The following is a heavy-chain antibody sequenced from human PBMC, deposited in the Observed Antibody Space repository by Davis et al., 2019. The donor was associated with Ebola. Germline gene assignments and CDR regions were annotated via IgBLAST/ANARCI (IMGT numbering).Heavy chain of an antibody. CDR3: ARDHPAIYCSSTSCYAYYYYMDV. V-gene: IGHV4-4*02. J-gene: IGHJ6*03. CDR2: IYHSGST. D-gene: IGHD2-2*01. Sequence: PSETLSLTCAVSGGSISSSNWWSWVRQPPGKGLEWIGEIYHSGSTNYNPSLKSRVTISVDKSKNQFSLKLSSVTAADTAVYYCARDHPAIYCSSTSCYAYYYYMDVWGKGTTVTVSS. CDR1: GGSISSSNW.